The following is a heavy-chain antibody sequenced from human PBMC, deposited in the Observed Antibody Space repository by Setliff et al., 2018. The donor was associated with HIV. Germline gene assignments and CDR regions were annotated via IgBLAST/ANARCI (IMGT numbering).Heavy chain of an antibody. CDR2: ISGSGGST. D-gene: IGHD3-10*01. Sequence: GGSLRLSCAASGFTFSSYAMSWVRQAPGKGLEWVSAISGSGGSTYYADSVKGRFTISRDNSKNTLYLQMSSLRAEDTAVYYCAKDPNYSNWFDPWGQGTLVTVSS. V-gene: IGHV3-23*01. CDR1: GFTFSSYA. CDR3: AKDPNYSNWFDP. J-gene: IGHJ5*02.